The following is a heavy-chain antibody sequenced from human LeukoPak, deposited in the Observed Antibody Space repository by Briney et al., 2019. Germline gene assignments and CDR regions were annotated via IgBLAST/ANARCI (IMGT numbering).Heavy chain of an antibody. CDR1: GFTFSTYA. J-gene: IGHJ4*02. V-gene: IGHV3-64D*06. D-gene: IGHD2-21*02. CDR3: VKGIVVVTARAFDY. CDR2: ISSNGGST. Sequence: PGGSLRLSCSGSGFTFSTYAMHWVRQAPGKGLEYVSAISSNGGSTYYADSVKGRFTISRDNSKNTLYLQMSSLRPEDTAVYYCVKGIVVVTARAFDYWGQGTLVTVFS.